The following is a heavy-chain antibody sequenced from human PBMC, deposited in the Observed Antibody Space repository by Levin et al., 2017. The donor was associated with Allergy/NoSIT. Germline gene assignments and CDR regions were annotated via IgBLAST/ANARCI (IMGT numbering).Heavy chain of an antibody. D-gene: IGHD6-13*01. CDR2: ISGSGGST. CDR1: GFTFSNYA. Sequence: PGESLKISCAASGFTFSNYAMSWVRQAPGKGLEWVSGISGSGGSTYYADSVKGRFTISRDKSKNTLYLQMNSLRAEDTAVYYCAKVSTSSSWLFSWDYWGQGTLVTVSS. CDR3: AKVSTSSSWLFSWDY. V-gene: IGHV3-23*01. J-gene: IGHJ4*02.